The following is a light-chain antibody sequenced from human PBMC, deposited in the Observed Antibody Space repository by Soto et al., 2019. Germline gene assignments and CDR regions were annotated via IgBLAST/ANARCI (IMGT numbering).Light chain of an antibody. J-gene: IGKJ1*01. V-gene: IGKV3-20*01. Sequence: ENVLTQSPDTLSLSPGERATLSCRASQTIASNYFAWYQHKPGQAPRLLMYDVTNRATGIPDRFSGSGSGTDFTLTSSRLEPEDFAVYSWQQYVSLPWTFGQGNKVESK. CDR2: DVT. CDR3: QQYVSLPWT. CDR1: QTIASNY.